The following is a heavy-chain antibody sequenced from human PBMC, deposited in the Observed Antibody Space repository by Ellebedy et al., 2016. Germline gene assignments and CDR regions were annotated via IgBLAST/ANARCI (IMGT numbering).Heavy chain of an antibody. CDR3: VRSPALDY. V-gene: IGHV4-59*08. J-gene: IGHJ4*02. Sequence: SETLSLXXTVSGGSISSYYWSWIRQPPGKGLEWIGYIYYSGSTDYINPSLKSRGTISVDTSKNQFSLKLSSVSAADTAVYYCVRSPALDYWGQGTLVTVSS. CDR2: IYYSGST. CDR1: GGSISSYY.